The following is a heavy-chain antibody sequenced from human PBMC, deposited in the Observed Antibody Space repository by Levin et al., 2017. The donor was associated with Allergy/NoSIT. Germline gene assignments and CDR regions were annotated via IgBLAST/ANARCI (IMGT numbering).Heavy chain of an antibody. V-gene: IGHV2-70*01. D-gene: IGHD2-2*01. CDR1: GFSLSTSGMC. CDR2: IDWDDDK. J-gene: IGHJ4*02. Sequence: ESGPTLVKPTQTLTLTCTFSGFSLSTSGMCVTWIRQPPGKALEWLALIDWDDDKYYSTSLKTRLTISKDTSKSQVVRTMTNMDPVDTGTYFCARIKGTNVPDYWGQGTLVTVSS. CDR3: ARIKGTNVPDY.